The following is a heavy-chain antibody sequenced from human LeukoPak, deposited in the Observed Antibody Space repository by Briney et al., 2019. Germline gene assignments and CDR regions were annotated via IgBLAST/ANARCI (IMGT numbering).Heavy chain of an antibody. Sequence: ASVKVSCKASGGTFSSYAISWVRQAPGQGLEWMGWINPNSGGTTYSQKFQGRVTMTRDTSLSTAYMELSRLTSDDTAVYFCAREGPVSSTSDYYYGMDVWGQGTTVTVSS. J-gene: IGHJ6*02. CDR2: INPNSGGT. CDR3: AREGPVSSTSDYYYGMDV. CDR1: GGTFSSYA. D-gene: IGHD6-13*01. V-gene: IGHV1-2*02.